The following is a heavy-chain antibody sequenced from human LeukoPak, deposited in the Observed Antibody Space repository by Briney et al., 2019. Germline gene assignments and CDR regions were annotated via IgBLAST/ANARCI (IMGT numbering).Heavy chain of an antibody. Sequence: SQTLSLTCTVSGDSISRGAYYWSWIRQPPGKGLEWIGYIYHSGSTYYNPSLKSRVTISVDRSKNQFSLKLSSVTAADTAVYYCARAATAAVNYWGQGTLVTVSS. J-gene: IGHJ4*02. V-gene: IGHV4-30-2*01. CDR3: ARAATAAVNY. CDR1: GDSISRGAYY. D-gene: IGHD2-2*01. CDR2: IYHSGST.